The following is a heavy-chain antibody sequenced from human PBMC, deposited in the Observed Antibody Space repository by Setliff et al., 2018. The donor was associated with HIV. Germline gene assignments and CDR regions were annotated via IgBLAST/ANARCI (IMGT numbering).Heavy chain of an antibody. CDR1: GGSIRSGAYY. V-gene: IGHV4-61*09. CDR3: ARGDQLGLDI. D-gene: IGHD3-3*02. CDR2: FYGTAST. J-gene: IGHJ3*02. Sequence: PSETLSLTCTVSGGSIRSGAYYWNWIRQSAGKGLEWIGHFYGTASTNYIPSLKSRLTISVDTWENGVSLKRSSVTAADTAIYYCARGDQLGLDIWGQGTKVTVSS.